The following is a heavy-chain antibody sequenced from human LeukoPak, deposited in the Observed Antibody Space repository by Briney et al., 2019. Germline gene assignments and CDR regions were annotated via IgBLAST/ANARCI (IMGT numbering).Heavy chain of an antibody. D-gene: IGHD3-16*01. J-gene: IGHJ3*02. CDR2: INHSGTT. Sequence: PSETLSLTCAVYGGSFSSYYWTWIRQPPGKGLEWIGEINHSGTTNYNPSLKSRLTISVDTPKNQFSLKLTSVTAADTAVYYCARETSKGDDAFDIWGQGIMVTVSS. CDR1: GGSFSSYY. V-gene: IGHV4-34*01. CDR3: ARETSKGDDAFDI.